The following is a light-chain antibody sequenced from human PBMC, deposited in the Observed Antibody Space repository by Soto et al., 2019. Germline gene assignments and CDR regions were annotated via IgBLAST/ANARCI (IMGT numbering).Light chain of an antibody. CDR3: QQYYSYPLT. CDR1: QGISSY. Sequence: IQMTQSPSSLSASVGDRVTITCRASQGISSYLAWYQQKPGKAPKLLIYAASTLQSGVPSRFSGSGSGTDFTLTINCLQSEDFATYYCQQYYSYPLTFGGGTKVDIK. J-gene: IGKJ4*01. CDR2: AAS. V-gene: IGKV1-8*01.